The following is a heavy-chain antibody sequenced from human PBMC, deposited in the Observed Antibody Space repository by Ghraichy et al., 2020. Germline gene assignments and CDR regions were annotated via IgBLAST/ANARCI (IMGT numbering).Heavy chain of an antibody. D-gene: IGHD5-18*01. CDR3: ARDPYSYGQTGDY. J-gene: IGHJ4*02. CDR1: GFTFSSYS. V-gene: IGHV3-48*02. Sequence: LSLTCAASGFTFSSYSMNWVRQAPRKGLEWVSYISSSSSTIYYADSVKGRFTISRDNAKNSLYLQMNSLRDEDTAVYYCARDPYSYGQTGDYWGQGTLVTVSS. CDR2: ISSSSSTI.